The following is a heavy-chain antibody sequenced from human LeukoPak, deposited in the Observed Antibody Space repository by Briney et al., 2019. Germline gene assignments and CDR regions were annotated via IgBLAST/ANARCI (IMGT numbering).Heavy chain of an antibody. J-gene: IGHJ4*02. V-gene: IGHV1-69*13. CDR1: GGTFSSYA. CDR2: IIPIFGTA. CDR3: ARDTDDSSGYYLV. Sequence: APVKVSCKASGGTFSSYAISWVRQAPGQGLEWMGGIIPIFGTANYAQKFQGRVTITADESTSTAYMELSSLRSEDTAVYYCARDTDDSSGYYLVWGQGTLVTVSS. D-gene: IGHD3-22*01.